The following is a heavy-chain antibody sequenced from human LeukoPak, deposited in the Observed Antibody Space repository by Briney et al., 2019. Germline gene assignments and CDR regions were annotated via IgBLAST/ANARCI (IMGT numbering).Heavy chain of an antibody. CDR1: GGSISSSSYY. Sequence: SETLSLTCTVSGGSISSSSYYWGWIRQPPGKGLEWIGSIYYSGSTYYNPSLKSRVTISVDTSKNQFSLKLSSVTAADTAVYYCAREIGYYDSSGYAPFDYWGQGTLVTVSS. D-gene: IGHD3-22*01. J-gene: IGHJ4*02. CDR2: IYYSGST. CDR3: AREIGYYDSSGYAPFDY. V-gene: IGHV4-39*02.